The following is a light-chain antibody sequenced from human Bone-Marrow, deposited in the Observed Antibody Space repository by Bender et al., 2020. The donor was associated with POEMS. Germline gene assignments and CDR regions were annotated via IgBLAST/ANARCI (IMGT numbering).Light chain of an antibody. Sequence: QSVLTQPPSASGTPGQRVTISCSGSSSNIGTNPVNWYQQLPGTAPKLPIYINNQRPSGVPDLFSGSKSGTSASLAISGLQSEDEADYYCAAWEGSLNGWVFGGGTKWTVL. CDR2: INN. V-gene: IGLV1-44*01. CDR1: SSNIGTNP. CDR3: AAWEGSLNGWV. J-gene: IGLJ3*02.